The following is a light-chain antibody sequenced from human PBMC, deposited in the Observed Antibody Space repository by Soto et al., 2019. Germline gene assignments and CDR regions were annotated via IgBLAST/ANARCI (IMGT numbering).Light chain of an antibody. CDR2: AAT. V-gene: IGKV1-6*02. J-gene: IGKJ4*01. Sequence: AIQMAQSPSSLSASVGDRVTITCRASQGIENDVGWYQQKPGKAPKLLLYAATTLQSGVPSRFSGTRSGTDFTLTISSLQPEDFATYYCLQDHNYPLTFGGGTKVEIK. CDR1: QGIEND. CDR3: LQDHNYPLT.